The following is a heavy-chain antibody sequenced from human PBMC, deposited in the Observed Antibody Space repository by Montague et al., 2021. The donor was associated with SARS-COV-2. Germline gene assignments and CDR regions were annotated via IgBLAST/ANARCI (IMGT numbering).Heavy chain of an antibody. D-gene: IGHD2-2*01. V-gene: IGHV4-31*03. CDR2: LYYSGST. CDR3: ARNRRPAAMWGWFDP. CDR1: GGSISSGGYY. J-gene: IGHJ5*01. Sequence: TLSLTCTVSGGSISSGGYYWSWIRQHPGKVLEWIGYLYYSGSTYYNLSLKSRVTISVDTSKNQFSLKLSSVTAADTAVYYCARNRRPAAMWGWFDPWGQGNLVTVSS.